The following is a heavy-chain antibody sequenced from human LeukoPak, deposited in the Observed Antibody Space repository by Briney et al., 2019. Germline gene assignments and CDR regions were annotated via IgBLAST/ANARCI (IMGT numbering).Heavy chain of an antibody. D-gene: IGHD4-17*01. CDR2: ISYDGSNK. CDR1: GFTFSSYA. Sequence: GGSLRLSCAASGFTFSSYAMHWVRQAPGKGLEWVAVISYDGSNKYYADSVKGRFTISRDNSKNTPYLQMNSLRAEDTAVYYCYTVTTFDYWGQGTLVTVSS. V-gene: IGHV3-30-3*01. CDR3: YTVTTFDY. J-gene: IGHJ4*02.